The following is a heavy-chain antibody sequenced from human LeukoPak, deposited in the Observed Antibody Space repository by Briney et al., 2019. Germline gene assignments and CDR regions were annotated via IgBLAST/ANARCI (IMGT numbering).Heavy chain of an antibody. D-gene: IGHD6-6*01. CDR1: GGSISSSSYY. CDR2: IYYSGST. Sequence: SETLSLTCTVSGGSISSSSYYWGWIRQPPGKGLEWIGSIYYSGSTYYNPFLKSRVTISVDTSKNQFSLKLSSVTAADTAVYYCARHSTIAARPGYFDYWGQGTLVTVSS. CDR3: ARHSTIAARPGYFDY. J-gene: IGHJ4*02. V-gene: IGHV4-39*01.